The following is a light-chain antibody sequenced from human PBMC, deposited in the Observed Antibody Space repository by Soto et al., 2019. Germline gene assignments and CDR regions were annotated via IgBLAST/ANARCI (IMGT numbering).Light chain of an antibody. Sequence: VMTQAPATLSVSPGERATLSCRASQTINNNVAWYQLKDGQVPRLVIYGASTRATDMPARFSGSESGTEFTLTIRSLQSEDFAEYHCQQYNKWPQTFGQGTKVDIK. CDR3: QQYNKWPQT. J-gene: IGKJ1*01. V-gene: IGKV3-15*01. CDR1: QTINNN. CDR2: GAS.